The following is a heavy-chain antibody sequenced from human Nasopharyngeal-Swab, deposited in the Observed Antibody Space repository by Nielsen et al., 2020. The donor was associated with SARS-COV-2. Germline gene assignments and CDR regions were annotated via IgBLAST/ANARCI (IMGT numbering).Heavy chain of an antibody. V-gene: IGHV4-61*08. J-gene: IGHJ3*02. D-gene: IGHD3-10*01. CDR3: ARHRGAARTDAFDI. CDR1: GGSISSGGYY. CDR2: IYYSGYT. Sequence: SETLSLTCTVSGGSISSGGYYWSWIRQPPGKGLEWIGYIYYSGYTNYNPSLKSRVTISVDTSKNQFSLKLSSVTAADTAVYYCARHRGAARTDAFDIWGQGTLVTVSS.